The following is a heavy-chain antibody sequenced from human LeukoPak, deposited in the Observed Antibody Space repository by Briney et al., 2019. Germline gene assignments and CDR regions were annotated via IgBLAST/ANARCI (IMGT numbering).Heavy chain of an antibody. CDR1: GFIFGDYA. J-gene: IGHJ4*02. V-gene: IGHV3-9*01. CDR3: ARETAYSSTWYVGGVDY. CDR2: ISWNSGSI. D-gene: IGHD6-13*01. Sequence: GGSLRLSCAVSGFIFGDYAMHWVRQPPGKGLEWVSGISWNSGSIGYAASVKGRFTISRDNAKNTLSLQMNSLRAEDTAVYYCARETAYSSTWYVGGVDYWGQGTLVTVSS.